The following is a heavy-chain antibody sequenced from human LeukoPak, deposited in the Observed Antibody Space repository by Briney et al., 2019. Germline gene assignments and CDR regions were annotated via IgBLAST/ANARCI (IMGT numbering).Heavy chain of an antibody. CDR3: ARGVRQQLVHVPY. Sequence: ASVKVSCKASGYTFTSYYMHWVQQAPGQGLEWMVIINPSGGSTSYAQKFQGRVTMTRDTSISTAYMELSRLRSDDTAVYYCARGVRQQLVHVPYWGQGTLVTVSS. CDR2: INPSGGST. D-gene: IGHD6-13*01. J-gene: IGHJ4*02. CDR1: GYTFTSYY. V-gene: IGHV1-46*01.